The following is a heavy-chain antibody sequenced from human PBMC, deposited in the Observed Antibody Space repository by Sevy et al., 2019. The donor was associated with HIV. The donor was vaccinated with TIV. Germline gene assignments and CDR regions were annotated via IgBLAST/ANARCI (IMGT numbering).Heavy chain of an antibody. CDR2: IIPIFGTA. Sequence: ASVKVSCKASGGTFSSYAISWVRQAPGQGLEWMGGIIPIFGTANYARKFQGRVTITADKSTSTAYMELSSLRSEDTAVYYCARIPSSYYYDSSGPGEVEGFDPWGQRTLVTVSS. CDR1: GGTFSSYA. D-gene: IGHD3-22*01. J-gene: IGHJ5*02. V-gene: IGHV1-69*06. CDR3: ARIPSSYYYDSSGPGEVEGFDP.